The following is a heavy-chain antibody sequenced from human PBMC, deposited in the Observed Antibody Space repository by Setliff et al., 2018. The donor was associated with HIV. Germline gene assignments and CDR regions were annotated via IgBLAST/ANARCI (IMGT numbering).Heavy chain of an antibody. CDR3: ARDGTTFLAAMDV. CDR2: IISDSSYI. CDR1: GFTSSRYR. V-gene: IGHV3-21*01. J-gene: IGHJ6*03. Sequence: PAGSLRLSCAASGFTSSRYRMNWVRQAPGKGLEWVSSIISDSSYIFYTDSVRGRFTISRDNAKNSLYLQMNSLRAEDTAVYYCARDGTTFLAAMDVWGKGTTVTVSS. D-gene: IGHD3-3*02.